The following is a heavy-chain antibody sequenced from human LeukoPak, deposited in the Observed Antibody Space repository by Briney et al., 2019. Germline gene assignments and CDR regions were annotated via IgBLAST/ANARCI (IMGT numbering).Heavy chain of an antibody. CDR1: GGSISSSSYY. J-gene: IGHJ4*02. V-gene: IGHV4-39*07. Sequence: SETLSLTCTVSGGSISSSSYYWGWIRQPPGKGLEWIGSIYYSGSTYYNPSLKSRVTISVDTSKNQFSLKLSSVTAADTAVYYRAREGRGRDSSSWPLDYWGQGILVTVSS. D-gene: IGHD6-13*01. CDR3: AREGRGRDSSSWPLDY. CDR2: IYYSGST.